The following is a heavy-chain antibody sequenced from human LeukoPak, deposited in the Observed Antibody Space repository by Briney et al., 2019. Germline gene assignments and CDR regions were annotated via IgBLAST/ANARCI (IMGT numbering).Heavy chain of an antibody. CDR3: ARDLYDHFLDY. V-gene: IGHV3-33*01. CDR1: GFTSSSYG. CDR2: VRYDGSDK. Sequence: GGSLRLSCAASGFTSSSYGIHWVRQAPGKGLEWVAGVRYDGSDKFHEDYVKGRFTISRDNSKNTVTLQMNSLRAEDTAVYYCARDLYDHFLDYWGQGTVVTVSS. D-gene: IGHD1-1*01. J-gene: IGHJ4*02.